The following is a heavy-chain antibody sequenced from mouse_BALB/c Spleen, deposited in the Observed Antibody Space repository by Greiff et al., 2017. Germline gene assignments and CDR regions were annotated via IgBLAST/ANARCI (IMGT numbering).Heavy chain of an antibody. Sequence: QVQLQQSGAELARPGASVKLSCKASGYTFTSYWMQWVKQRPGQGLEWIGAIYPGDGDTRYTQKFKGKATLTADRSSSTAYMQLSSLASEDSAVYYCARSYYGMDAMDYWGQGTSVTVSS. D-gene: IGHD1-1*01. J-gene: IGHJ4*01. CDR3: ARSYYGMDAMDY. CDR1: GYTFTSYW. V-gene: IGHV1-87*01. CDR2: IYPGDGDT.